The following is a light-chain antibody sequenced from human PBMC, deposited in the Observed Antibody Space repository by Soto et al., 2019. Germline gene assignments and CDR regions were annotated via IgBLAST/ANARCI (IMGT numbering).Light chain of an antibody. CDR1: QNISTN. CDR2: GAS. V-gene: IGKV3-11*01. Sequence: DIVITQSPATLSLSPGDRATLCCRASQNISTNVAWNQQKPGQAPRLLLVGASSLLSDIPARFSGSGSGTDFTLSISSLDPEDCAVYYCQHRSNWPPFGQGTRLDIK. J-gene: IGKJ5*01. CDR3: QHRSNWPP.